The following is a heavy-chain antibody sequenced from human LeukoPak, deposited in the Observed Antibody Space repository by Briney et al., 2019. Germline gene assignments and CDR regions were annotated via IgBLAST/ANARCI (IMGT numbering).Heavy chain of an antibody. V-gene: IGHV4-59*08. CDR2: IYYSGST. J-gene: IGHJ3*02. D-gene: IGHD2-15*01. CDR1: GGSINSYY. CDR3: VRHLSAGRPAFDI. Sequence: SETLSPTCTVSGGSINSYYWSWIRQPPGKGLEWIGYIYYSGSTNYNPSLKSRLTISVDTSNNKFSLKLTSLTAADTAVYYCVRHLSAGRPAFDIWGQGTMVTVSS.